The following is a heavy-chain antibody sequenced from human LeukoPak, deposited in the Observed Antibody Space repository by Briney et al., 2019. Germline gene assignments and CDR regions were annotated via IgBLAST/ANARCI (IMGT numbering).Heavy chain of an antibody. J-gene: IGHJ3*02. CDR1: GGSISSSSYY. V-gene: IGHV4-39*01. CDR3: ARLIEEGGAFDI. CDR2: IYYSGRT. Sequence: PSETLSLTCSVSGGSISSSSYYWGWIRQPPGKGLEWIVYIYYSGRTYYNPSLKSRVTISVDTSKNQFSLKLSSVTAADTTVYYCARLIEEGGAFDIWGQGTMVTVSS. D-gene: IGHD1-26*01.